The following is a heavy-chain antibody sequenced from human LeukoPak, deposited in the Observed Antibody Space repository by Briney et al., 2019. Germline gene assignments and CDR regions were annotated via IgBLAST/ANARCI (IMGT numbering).Heavy chain of an antibody. CDR3: ARGPEDYFGSGSYYMLDY. J-gene: IGHJ4*02. D-gene: IGHD3-10*01. Sequence: SETLSLTCAVYVGSFNNYYWSWIRQPPGKGLEWIGEINHSGSTNYNPSLKSRVTVSVDTSKNQFSLKLSSVTAADTAVYYCARGPEDYFGSGSYYMLDYWGQGTLVAVPS. CDR1: VGSFNNYY. V-gene: IGHV4-34*01. CDR2: INHSGST.